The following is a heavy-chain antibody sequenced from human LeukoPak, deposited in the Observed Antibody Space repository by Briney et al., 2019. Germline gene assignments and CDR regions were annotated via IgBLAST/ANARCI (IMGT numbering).Heavy chain of an antibody. D-gene: IGHD6-13*01. J-gene: IGHJ4*02. CDR1: GFTFSCYA. CDR3: ARDLLYRSSWYREFDY. V-gene: IGHV3-30*04. CDR2: ISYDGSNK. Sequence: QPGRSLRLSCAASGFTFSCYAMHWVRQAPGKGLEWVAVISYDGSNKYYADSVKGRFTISRDNSKNTLYLQMNSLRAEDTAVYYCARDLLYRSSWYREFDYWGQGTLVTVSS.